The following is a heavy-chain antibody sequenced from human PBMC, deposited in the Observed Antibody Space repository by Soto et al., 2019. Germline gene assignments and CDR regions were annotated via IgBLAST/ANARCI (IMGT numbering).Heavy chain of an antibody. V-gene: IGHV1-69*13. Sequence: VASVKVSCKASGDTFSNYAINWVRQAPGQGLEWMGGIIPIFGTPTYAQRFQGRVTISAEESTNTAYMEVRSLRSEDTAVYFCARGRTDHSTSSFYFDPWGRGTLVTVSS. J-gene: IGHJ5*02. CDR3: ARGRTDHSTSSFYFDP. D-gene: IGHD6-6*01. CDR2: IIPIFGTP. CDR1: GDTFSNYA.